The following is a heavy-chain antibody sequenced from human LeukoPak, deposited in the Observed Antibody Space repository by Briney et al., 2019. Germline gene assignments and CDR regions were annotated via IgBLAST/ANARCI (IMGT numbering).Heavy chain of an antibody. J-gene: IGHJ3*02. CDR2: INPSGGST. V-gene: IGHV1-46*01. CDR1: GYTFTSYY. D-gene: IGHD4-17*01. Sequence: ASMKVSCKASGYTFTSYYMHWVRQAPGQGLEWMGIINPSGGSTSYAQKFQGRVTMTRDTSTSTVYMELSSLRSDDTAVYYCARDSRDYGDYVDIWGQGTMVTVSS. CDR3: ARDSRDYGDYVDI.